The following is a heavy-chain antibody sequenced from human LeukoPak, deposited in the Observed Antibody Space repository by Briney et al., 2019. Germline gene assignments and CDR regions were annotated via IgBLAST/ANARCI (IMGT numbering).Heavy chain of an antibody. D-gene: IGHD6-19*01. J-gene: IGHJ4*02. CDR1: GGSFSGYY. Sequence: SETLSLTCVVYGGSFSGYYWSWIRQPPGKGLEWIGEINHSGSTNYNPSLKSRVTISVDTSKNQFSLKLSSVTAADTAVYYCARVGAIAVAGIFSDYWGQGTLVTVSS. CDR3: ARVGAIAVAGIFSDY. V-gene: IGHV4-34*01. CDR2: INHSGST.